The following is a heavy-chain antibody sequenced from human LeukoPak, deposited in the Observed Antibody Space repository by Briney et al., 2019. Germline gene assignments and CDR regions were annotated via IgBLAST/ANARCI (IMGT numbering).Heavy chain of an antibody. Sequence: GGSLRLSCAASGFTFSSYSMNWVRQAPGKGLEGVSAISGSGGSTYYADSVKGRFTISRDNSKNTLYLQMNSLRAEDTAVYYCAKDIASGYRRFDYWGQGTLVTVSS. CDR2: ISGSGGST. D-gene: IGHD3-22*01. J-gene: IGHJ4*02. V-gene: IGHV3-23*01. CDR1: GFTFSSYS. CDR3: AKDIASGYRRFDY.